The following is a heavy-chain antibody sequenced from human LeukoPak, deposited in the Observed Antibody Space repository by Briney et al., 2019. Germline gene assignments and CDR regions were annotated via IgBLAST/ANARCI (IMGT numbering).Heavy chain of an antibody. CDR2: ISSSGSTI. V-gene: IGHV3-48*03. D-gene: IGHD3-10*01. Sequence: GGSLRLSCAASGFTFSSYEMNWVRQAPGKGLEWVSYISSSGSTIYYADSVKGRFTISRDNAKNSLYLQMNSLRAEGTAVYYCAYFGTLYGSGSYYTADYWGQGTLVTVSS. J-gene: IGHJ4*02. CDR3: AYFGTLYGSGSYYTADY. CDR1: GFTFSSYE.